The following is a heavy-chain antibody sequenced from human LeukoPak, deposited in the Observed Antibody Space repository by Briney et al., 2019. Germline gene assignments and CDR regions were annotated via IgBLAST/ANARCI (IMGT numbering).Heavy chain of an antibody. CDR1: GFTFSSYG. V-gene: IGHV3-33*06. CDR3: AKDRKTYYYDSSGYFFDY. Sequence: PGRSLRLSCAASGFTFSSYGMHWVRQASGKGLEWVAVIWYDGSNKYYADSVKGRFTISRDNSKNTLYLQMNSLRAEDTAVYYCAKDRKTYYYDSSGYFFDYWGQGTLVTVSS. J-gene: IGHJ4*02. D-gene: IGHD3-22*01. CDR2: IWYDGSNK.